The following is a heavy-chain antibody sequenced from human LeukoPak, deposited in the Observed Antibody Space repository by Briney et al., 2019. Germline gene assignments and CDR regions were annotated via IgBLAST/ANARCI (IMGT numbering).Heavy chain of an antibody. CDR3: ARMKYFDSTGYSHAEYFQH. Sequence: SVKVSCKASGGTFNSFAISWVRQAPGQGHEWVGRIVPLLGTPDYAQKFQGRVTITSDKYTGTAYIELSSLRSEDTAMYYCARMKYFDSTGYSHAEYFQHWGQGTLVIVSS. V-gene: IGHV1-69*04. D-gene: IGHD3-22*01. CDR2: IVPLLGTP. J-gene: IGHJ1*01. CDR1: GGTFNSFA.